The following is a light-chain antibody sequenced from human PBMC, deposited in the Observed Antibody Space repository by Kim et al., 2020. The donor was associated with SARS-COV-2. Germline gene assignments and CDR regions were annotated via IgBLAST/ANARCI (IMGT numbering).Light chain of an antibody. CDR1: QTVSRNQ. J-gene: IGKJ1*01. CDR2: GAS. Sequence: LSPGESATLSCRASQTVSRNQLAWYQQTPGQAPRLLIYGASSRATGIPDRFSGSGSGTDFTLTIGSLEPEDFAVYYCQQYGHSRTFGQGTRVEIK. V-gene: IGKV3-20*01. CDR3: QQYGHSRT.